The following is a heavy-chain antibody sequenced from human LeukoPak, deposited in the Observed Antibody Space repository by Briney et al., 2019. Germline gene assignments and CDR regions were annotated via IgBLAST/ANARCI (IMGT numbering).Heavy chain of an antibody. CDR1: GYTLTELS. V-gene: IGHV1-24*01. D-gene: IGHD2-2*01. J-gene: IGHJ6*02. Sequence: ASVKVSCKVSGYTLTELSMHWVRQAPGKGLKWMGGFDPEDGETIYAQKFQGRVTMTEDTSTDTAYMELNSLRSDDTAVYYCATDPGEIVPAAKGPRGDYCYGMDVWGQGTTVTVSS. CDR2: FDPEDGET. CDR3: ATDPGEIVPAAKGPRGDYCYGMDV.